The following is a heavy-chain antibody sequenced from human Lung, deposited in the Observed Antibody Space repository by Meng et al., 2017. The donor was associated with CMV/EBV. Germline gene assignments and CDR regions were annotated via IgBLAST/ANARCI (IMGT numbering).Heavy chain of an antibody. CDR2: INPCGGST. J-gene: IGHJ6*02. D-gene: IGHD4-11*01. V-gene: IGHV1-46*01. Sequence: ASXXVSXKASGYTFTSHYMHWVRQAPGQGLEWMGIINPCGGSTSYEQKFQGRVTMTRDTSTRKVYMELSSLGSEDTAVDYCARDRLGVTTGMDVWGQGTTVTVSS. CDR1: GYTFTSHY. CDR3: ARDRLGVTTGMDV.